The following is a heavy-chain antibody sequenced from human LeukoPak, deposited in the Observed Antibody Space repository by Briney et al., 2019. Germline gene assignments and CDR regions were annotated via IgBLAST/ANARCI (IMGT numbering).Heavy chain of an antibody. V-gene: IGHV4-39*01. CDR2: IYYSGTT. J-gene: IGHJ4*02. CDR1: GGSISRSSYY. Sequence: SETLSLTCTVSGGSISRSSYYWGSIRQPPGKGLQWIGSIYYSGTTYYNPSLKSRVTISVDTSKNQFSLKLSSVTAADTAVYYCARHLGSSSWFDYWGQGTLVTVSS. CDR3: ARHLGSSSWFDY. D-gene: IGHD6-13*01.